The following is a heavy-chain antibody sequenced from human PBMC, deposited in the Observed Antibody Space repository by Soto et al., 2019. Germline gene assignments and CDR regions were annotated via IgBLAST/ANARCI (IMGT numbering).Heavy chain of an antibody. Sequence: QLQLQESGPGLVQPSETLSLTCTVSGGSISSSSYYWGWIRQPPGKGLEWIGTIYYSGSAYYNPSLKSRVTISVDTSKNQCSLKLSSVTAADTAVYYCATSGYYDSSGYYTNWYFDLWGRGTLVTVSS. CDR2: IYYSGSA. CDR3: ATSGYYDSSGYYTNWYFDL. D-gene: IGHD3-22*01. J-gene: IGHJ2*01. CDR1: GGSISSSSYY. V-gene: IGHV4-39*01.